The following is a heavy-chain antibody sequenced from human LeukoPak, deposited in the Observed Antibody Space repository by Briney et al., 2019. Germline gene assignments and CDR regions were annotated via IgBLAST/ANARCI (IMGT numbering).Heavy chain of an antibody. CDR1: GFTFSSYG. V-gene: IGHV3-30*02. Sequence: GGSLRLSCAASGFTFSSYGMHWVRQAPGKGLEWVAFIRYDGSNKYYADSVKGRFTISRDNSKNTLYLQMNSLRAEDTAVYYCARANYYDTSGPGWYWGQGTLVTVSS. CDR3: ARANYYDTSGPGWY. J-gene: IGHJ4*02. D-gene: IGHD3-22*01. CDR2: IRYDGSNK.